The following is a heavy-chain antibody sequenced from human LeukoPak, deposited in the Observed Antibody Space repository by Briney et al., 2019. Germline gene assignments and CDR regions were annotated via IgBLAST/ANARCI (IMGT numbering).Heavy chain of an antibody. CDR2: TRNKANNYAT. CDR1: GFNFSGSA. V-gene: IGHV3-73*01. D-gene: IGHD1-26*01. Sequence: GGSLRLSCTASGFNFSGSAMHWVRQASGKGLEWIGRTRNKANNYATAYVTSVKGRFTISRDDSKNTAYLQMNSLKIEDTAVYYCARHLGAGGSGVDYWGQGTLVTVSS. CDR3: ARHLGAGGSGVDY. J-gene: IGHJ4*02.